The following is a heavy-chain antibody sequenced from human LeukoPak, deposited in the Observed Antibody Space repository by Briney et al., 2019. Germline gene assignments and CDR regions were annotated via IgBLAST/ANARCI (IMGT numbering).Heavy chain of an antibody. Sequence: ASVQVSCKASGYTFTGYYIHWVRQAPGQGLEWMGWINPKSGGTNYAQKFQGRVTMTRDTSISTAYMELSRLRSDDTAVYYCARGEVPPHYFDSWGQGTLVTVSS. J-gene: IGHJ4*02. V-gene: IGHV1-2*02. CDR2: INPKSGGT. CDR3: ARGEVPPHYFDS. CDR1: GYTFTGYY.